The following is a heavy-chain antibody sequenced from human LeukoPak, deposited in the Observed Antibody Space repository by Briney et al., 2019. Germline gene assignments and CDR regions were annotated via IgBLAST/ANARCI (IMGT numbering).Heavy chain of an antibody. Sequence: PGGSLRLSCAASGFTFRSHWMAWLRQAPGKGLEWVADIKEDGSGVYYVGSVKGRFTISRDNTQNSLYLQMNSLRAEDTALYYCAKDKGSGSYHFDSWGQGTLDTVSS. CDR3: AKDKGSGSYHFDS. CDR1: GFTFRSHW. CDR2: IKEDGSGV. V-gene: IGHV3-7*03. J-gene: IGHJ4*02. D-gene: IGHD3-10*01.